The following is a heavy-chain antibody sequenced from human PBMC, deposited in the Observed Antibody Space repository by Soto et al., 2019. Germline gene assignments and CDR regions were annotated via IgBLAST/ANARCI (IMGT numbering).Heavy chain of an antibody. Sequence: SVKVSCKASGGTLSSYAISWVRQAPGQGLEWMGGIIPIFGTANYAQKFQGRVTITADESTSTAYMELSSLRSEDTAVYYCARGLRYCSGGSCYSGGYFDYWGQGTLVTVSS. CDR3: ARGLRYCSGGSCYSGGYFDY. J-gene: IGHJ4*02. CDR2: IIPIFGTA. V-gene: IGHV1-69*13. D-gene: IGHD2-15*01. CDR1: GGTLSSYA.